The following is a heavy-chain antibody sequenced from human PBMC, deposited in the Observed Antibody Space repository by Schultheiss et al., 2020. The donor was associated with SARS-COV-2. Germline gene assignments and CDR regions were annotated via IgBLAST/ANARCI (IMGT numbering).Heavy chain of an antibody. D-gene: IGHD2-21*02. V-gene: IGHV3-9*01. CDR1: GFTFDDYA. CDR2: ISWNSGSI. Sequence: GGSLRLSCAASGFTFDDYAMHWVRQAPGKGLEWVSGISWNSGSIGYADSVKGRFTISRDNSKNTLYLQMNSLRAEDTAIYYCARDSTYCSGDCSFDYWGQGTLVTVSS. CDR3: ARDSTYCSGDCSFDY. J-gene: IGHJ4*02.